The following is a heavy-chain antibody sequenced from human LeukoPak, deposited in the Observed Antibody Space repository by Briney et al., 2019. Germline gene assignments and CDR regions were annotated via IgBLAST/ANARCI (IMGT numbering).Heavy chain of an antibody. Sequence: SETLSLTCTVSGGSISSYYWSWVRQPPGKGLEWVGYIYSSGSTNYNPSLKSRVTISVHTSKNQFSLKLSSVTAADTAVYYCARVDGIAVAGLDYWGQGTLVTVSS. V-gene: IGHV4-59*01. J-gene: IGHJ4*02. D-gene: IGHD6-19*01. CDR3: ARVDGIAVAGLDY. CDR1: GGSISSYY. CDR2: IYSSGST.